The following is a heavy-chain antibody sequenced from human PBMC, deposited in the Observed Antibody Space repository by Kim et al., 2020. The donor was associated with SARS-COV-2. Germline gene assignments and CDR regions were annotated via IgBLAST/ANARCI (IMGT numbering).Heavy chain of an antibody. CDR1: GFTFSSYA. J-gene: IGHJ4*02. Sequence: GGSLRLSCAASGFTFSSYAMSWVRQAPGKGPEWVSLVSGSGGRTDHADSVKGRFAISRDNSKKTLYLQMNSLRAEDTALYYCEKGESNDWHFFDYWGQGT. D-gene: IGHD1-1*01. CDR3: EKGESNDWHFFDY. V-gene: IGHV3-23*01. CDR2: VSGSGGRT.